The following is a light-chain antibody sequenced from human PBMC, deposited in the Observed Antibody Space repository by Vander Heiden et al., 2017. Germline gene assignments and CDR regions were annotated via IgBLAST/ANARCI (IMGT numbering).Light chain of an antibody. Sequence: QPVSTQPPSVPAAPGPKVTVSCSGSSPNLGNNYVSWYQQLPGTAPKLLIYDNDKRPSGIPDRFSGSKSGTSATLGITGLQTGDEADYYCATWDNSLRVVVFGGGTKMTVL. CDR1: SPNLGNNY. CDR2: DND. CDR3: ATWDNSLRVVV. V-gene: IGLV1-51*01. J-gene: IGLJ2*01.